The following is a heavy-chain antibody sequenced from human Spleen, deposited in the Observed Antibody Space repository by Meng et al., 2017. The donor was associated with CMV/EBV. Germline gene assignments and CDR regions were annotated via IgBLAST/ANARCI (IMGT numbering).Heavy chain of an antibody. CDR1: GFSLSTGGMC. CDR2: IDWDDDK. V-gene: IGHV2-70*20. Sequence: SGPTLVKPTETLTLTCTFSGFSLSTGGMCVSWVRQPPGKALQWLALIDWDDDKYYSTSLETRLTISKDTSKNQVVLTMTNMDPVDTATYYCARSVSSGWYYFDYWGQGTLVTVSS. D-gene: IGHD6-19*01. CDR3: ARSVSSGWYYFDY. J-gene: IGHJ4*02.